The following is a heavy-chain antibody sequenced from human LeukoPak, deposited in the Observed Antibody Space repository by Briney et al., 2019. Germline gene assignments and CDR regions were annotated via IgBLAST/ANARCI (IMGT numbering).Heavy chain of an antibody. CDR3: ARDGDYVWGSYRRFDY. D-gene: IGHD3-16*02. J-gene: IGHJ4*02. Sequence: GGSLRLSCAASGFTFSDYYMSWIRQAPGKGLEWVSYISSSGTTIYYADSVKGRFTISRDNAKNSLYLQMNSLRAEDTAVYYCARDGDYVWGSYRRFDYWGQGTLVTVS. V-gene: IGHV3-11*04. CDR2: ISSSGTTI. CDR1: GFTFSDYY.